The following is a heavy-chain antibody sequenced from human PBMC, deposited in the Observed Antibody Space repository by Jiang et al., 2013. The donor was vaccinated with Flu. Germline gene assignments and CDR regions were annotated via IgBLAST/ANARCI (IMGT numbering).Heavy chain of an antibody. D-gene: IGHD3-22*01. CDR3: AREYYDSSGLLVVVDY. V-gene: IGHV6-1*01. CDR1: GDSVSSNSAA. CDR2: TYYRSKWYN. Sequence: QTLSLTCAISGDSVSSNSAAWNWIRQSPSRGLEWLGRTYYRSKWYNDYAVSVKSRITINPDTSKNQFSLQLNSVTPEDTAVYYCAREYYDSSGLLVVVDYWGQGTLVTVSS. J-gene: IGHJ4*02.